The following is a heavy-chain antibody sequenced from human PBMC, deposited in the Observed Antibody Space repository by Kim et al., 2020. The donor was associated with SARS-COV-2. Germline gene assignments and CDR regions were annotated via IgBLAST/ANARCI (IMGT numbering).Heavy chain of an antibody. J-gene: IGHJ5*02. V-gene: IGHV4-59*01. Sequence: NPSLKRRVTISVDTSKNQFSLKLSSVTAADTAVYYCARAEEQPYNWFDPWGQGTLVTVSS. CDR3: ARAEEQPYNWFDP. D-gene: IGHD6-13*01.